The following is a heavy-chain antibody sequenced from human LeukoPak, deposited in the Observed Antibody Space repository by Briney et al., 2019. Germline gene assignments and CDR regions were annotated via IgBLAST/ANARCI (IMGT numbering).Heavy chain of an antibody. CDR2: IYYSGNT. Sequence: SETLSLTCTVSGGSLNSYYWSWIRQPPGKALEWIGHIYYSGNTNYNPSLRSRVIISGDTSKNQFSLKLSSVTAADTAIYYCARRRNSGSYDYWGQGTLVSVSS. CDR3: ARRRNSGSYDY. D-gene: IGHD1-26*01. V-gene: IGHV4-59*08. CDR1: GGSLNSYY. J-gene: IGHJ4*02.